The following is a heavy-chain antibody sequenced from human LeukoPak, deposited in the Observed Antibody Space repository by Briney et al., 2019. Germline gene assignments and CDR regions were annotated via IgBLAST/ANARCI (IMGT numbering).Heavy chain of an antibody. J-gene: IGHJ4*02. D-gene: IGHD3-10*01. CDR2: ISWNSGSI. Sequence: HPGGSLRLSCAASGFTFDDYAMHWVRQAPGKGLEWVSGISWNSGSIGYADSVKGRFTISRDNAKNSLYLQMNSLRAEDSALYYCAKEWRSGSYGFFDYWGQGTLVTVSS. CDR3: AKEWRSGSYGFFDY. CDR1: GFTFDDYA. V-gene: IGHV3-9*01.